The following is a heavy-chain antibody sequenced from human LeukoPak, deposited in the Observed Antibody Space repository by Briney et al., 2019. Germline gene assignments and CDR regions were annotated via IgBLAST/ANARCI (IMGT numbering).Heavy chain of an antibody. CDR3: ARGYGCSSTSCRYYYYYYGMDV. J-gene: IGHJ6*02. D-gene: IGHD2-2*01. CDR1: GGSFSGYY. V-gene: IGHV4-34*01. CDR2: INHSGST. Sequence: SETLSLTCAVYGGSFSGYYWSWIRQPPGKGLEWIGEINHSGSTNYNPSLKSRVTISVDTSKNQFSLKLSSVTAADTAVYYCARGYGCSSTSCRYYYYYYGMDVWGQGTTVTVSS.